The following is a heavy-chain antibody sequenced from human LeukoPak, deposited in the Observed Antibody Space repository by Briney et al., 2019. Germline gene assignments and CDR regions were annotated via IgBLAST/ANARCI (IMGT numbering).Heavy chain of an antibody. CDR3: ARDIRGGSSFDY. CDR1: GFTFSSSAM. D-gene: IGHD6-6*01. J-gene: IGHJ4*02. CDR2: IYHSGST. Sequence: GSLRLSCAASGFTFSSSAMSWVRQPPGKGLEWIGEIYHSGSTNYNPSLKSRVTISVDKSKNQFSLKLSSVTAADTAVYYCARDIRGGSSFDYWGQGTLVTVSS. V-gene: IGHV4-4*02.